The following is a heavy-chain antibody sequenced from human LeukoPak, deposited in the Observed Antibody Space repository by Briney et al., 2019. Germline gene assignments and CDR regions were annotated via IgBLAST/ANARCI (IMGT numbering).Heavy chain of an antibody. CDR3: ARRRYYYDSSGPFDY. CDR2: IIPIFGTA. CDR1: GGTFSSYA. Sequence: SVKVSCKASGGTFSSYAISWVRQAPGQGLEWMGGIIPIFGTANYAQKFQGRVMITADESTSTAYMELSSLRSEDTAVYYCARRRYYYDSSGPFDYWGQGTLVTVSS. V-gene: IGHV1-69*13. D-gene: IGHD3-22*01. J-gene: IGHJ4*02.